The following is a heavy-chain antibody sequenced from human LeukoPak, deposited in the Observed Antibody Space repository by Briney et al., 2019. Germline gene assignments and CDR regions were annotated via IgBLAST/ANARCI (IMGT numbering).Heavy chain of an antibody. D-gene: IGHD4-17*01. V-gene: IGHV4-59*01. CDR2: IYYSGST. Sequence: PSETLSLTCTASGGSISSYYWSWIRQPPGKGLERIGYIYYSGSTNYNPSLKSRVTISVDTSKNQFSLKLSSVTAADTAVYYCARDDGDYYFDYWGQGTLVTVSS. CDR3: ARDDGDYYFDY. J-gene: IGHJ4*02. CDR1: GGSISSYY.